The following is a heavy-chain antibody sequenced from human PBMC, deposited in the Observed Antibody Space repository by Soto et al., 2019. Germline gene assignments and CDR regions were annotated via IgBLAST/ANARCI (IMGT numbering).Heavy chain of an antibody. CDR2: IYYSGST. CDR3: ARVGTYYDFWSGYPSPNWFDP. J-gene: IGHJ5*02. Sequence: SETLSLTCTVSGGSISSGDYYWSWIRQPPGKGLEWIGYIYYSGSTYYNPSLKSRVTISVDTSKNQFSLKLSSVTAADTAVYYCARVGTYYDFWSGYPSPNWFDPWGQGTLVTVS. CDR1: GGSISSGDYY. V-gene: IGHV4-30-4*01. D-gene: IGHD3-3*01.